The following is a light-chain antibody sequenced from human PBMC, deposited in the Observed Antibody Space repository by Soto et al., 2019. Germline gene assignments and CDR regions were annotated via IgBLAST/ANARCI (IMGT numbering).Light chain of an antibody. CDR1: QSVGNN. J-gene: IGKJ4*01. CDR3: QQHANWPLT. CDR2: EAS. V-gene: IGKV3-11*01. Sequence: EIVLTQSPATLSLSPGERATLSCRASQSVGNNSAWYQQKPGQAPGLLIYEASTRATGIPARFSGSGSGTDFTLTISSLEPEDFAVYYCQQHANWPLTFGGGTKVDIK.